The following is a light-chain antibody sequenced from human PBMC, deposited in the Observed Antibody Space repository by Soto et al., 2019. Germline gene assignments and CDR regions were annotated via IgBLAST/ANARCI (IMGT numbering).Light chain of an antibody. V-gene: IGKV3-15*01. CDR2: GAS. J-gene: IGKJ2*01. Sequence: EIVMTQSPATLSVSPGERATLSCRASQSVSSNLAWYQQKPGQAPRLLIYGASTRATGIPARFSGSGSGTEFTLTIRSLHSSPSAVYYCQQYNNCPYTFVQGTKVDIK. CDR3: QQYNNCPYT. CDR1: QSVSSN.